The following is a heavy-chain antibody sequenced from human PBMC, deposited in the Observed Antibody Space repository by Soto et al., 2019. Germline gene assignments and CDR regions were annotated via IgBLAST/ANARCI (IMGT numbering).Heavy chain of an antibody. Sequence: QLQLQESGPGLVRPSETLSLTCTVSGASISSSGYYWAWMRQPPGKGPEWIGRSHYPGSTTYDPSLETRVAISVDTSKNQSSLRRTSLTAADTAVYHCARQIFCSSTSCVGKRLRWFDPWGQGTQVTVSS. CDR1: GASISSSGYY. CDR2: SHYPGST. D-gene: IGHD2-2*01. CDR3: ARQIFCSSTSCVGKRLRWFDP. V-gene: IGHV4-39*01. J-gene: IGHJ5*02.